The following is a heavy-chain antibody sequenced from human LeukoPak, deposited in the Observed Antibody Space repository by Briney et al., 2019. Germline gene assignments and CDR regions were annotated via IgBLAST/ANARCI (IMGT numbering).Heavy chain of an antibody. CDR2: ISSSSSYI. D-gene: IGHD2-2*01. CDR1: GFTFSRYS. V-gene: IGHV3-21*01. CDR3: ARDLSVGAYCSSTSCYGRGGGYYFDY. J-gene: IGHJ4*02. Sequence: GGSLRLSCAASGFTFSRYSMNWVRQAPGKGLEWVSSISSSSSYIYYADPVKGRFTISRDNAKNSLYLQMNSLRAEDTAVYYCARDLSVGAYCSSTSCYGRGGGYYFDYWGQGTLVTVSS.